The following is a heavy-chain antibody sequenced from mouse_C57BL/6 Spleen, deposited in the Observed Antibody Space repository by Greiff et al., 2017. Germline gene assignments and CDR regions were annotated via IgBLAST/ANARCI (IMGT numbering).Heavy chain of an antibody. CDR3: ERPFITTVVPDS. Sequence: VQLQQSGAELVKPGASVTLSCTASGYTFTSYWMHWVKQRPGQGLEWIGMIHPYRGSTNYNEKFKSKATLTVDKSSSTAYMQRSSLPSEDSAVYVCERPFITTVVPDSWGQGTTLTVSS. D-gene: IGHD1-1*01. CDR1: GYTFTSYW. CDR2: IHPYRGST. V-gene: IGHV1-64*01. J-gene: IGHJ2*01.